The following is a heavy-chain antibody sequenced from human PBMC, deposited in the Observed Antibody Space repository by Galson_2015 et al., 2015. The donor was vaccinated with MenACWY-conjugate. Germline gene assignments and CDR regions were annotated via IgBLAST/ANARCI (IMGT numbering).Heavy chain of an antibody. CDR2: TYYRSRWFN. V-gene: IGHV6-1*01. CDR1: GDSVSSNSAA. CDR3: ARDKGYLSGWSSNALNWFDS. J-gene: IGHJ5*01. Sequence: CAISGDSVSSNSAALSWIRQSPSRGLEWLGRTYYRSRWFNDYAESVRSRITINPDTSKNQFSLQLSSVTPEDTAVYYCARDKGYLSGWSSNALNWFDSWGQGTLVTVSS. D-gene: IGHD6-19*01.